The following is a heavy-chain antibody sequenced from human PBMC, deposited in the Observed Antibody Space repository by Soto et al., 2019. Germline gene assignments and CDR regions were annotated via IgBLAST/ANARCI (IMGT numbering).Heavy chain of an antibody. D-gene: IGHD5-12*01. CDR3: ARRLHPRVYYYYGMDV. CDR2: ISGSGGST. V-gene: IGHV3-23*01. J-gene: IGHJ6*02. CDR1: GFTFSSYA. Sequence: EVQLLESGGGLVQPGGSLRLSCAASGFTFSSYAMSWVRQAPGKGLEWVSAISGSGGSTYYADSVKGRFTISRDNSQSPLYLQMNSLRAEDTAVYYCARRLHPRVYYYYGMDVWGQGTTVTVSS.